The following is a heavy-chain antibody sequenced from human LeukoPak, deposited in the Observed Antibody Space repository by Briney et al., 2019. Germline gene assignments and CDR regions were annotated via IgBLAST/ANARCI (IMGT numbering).Heavy chain of an antibody. D-gene: IGHD2-15*01. CDR3: ATASALWSAAFDY. CDR1: GYTLTELS. Sequence: GASVKVSCKVSGYTLTELSMHWVRQAPGKGLEWMGGFDPEDGETIYAQKFQGRVTMTEDTSTATAYIELSSLRSEDTGVYYCATASALWSAAFDYWGQGTLVTVSS. V-gene: IGHV1-24*01. CDR2: FDPEDGET. J-gene: IGHJ4*02.